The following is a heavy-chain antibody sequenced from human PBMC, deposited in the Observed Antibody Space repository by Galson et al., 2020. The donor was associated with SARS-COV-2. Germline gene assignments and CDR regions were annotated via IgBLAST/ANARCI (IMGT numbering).Heavy chain of an antibody. CDR2: ISSSGSTI. Sequence: TGGTLRLSCAASEFTFSDNYMSWIRQAPGKGLEWVSYISSSGSTIYYADSVKGRFTISRDNAKNSLYLQMNSLRAEDTAVYYCARDASVITFGGVIAHSYYYYYYGMDVWGQGTTVTVSS. D-gene: IGHD3-16*02. V-gene: IGHV3-11*01. CDR1: EFTFSDNY. J-gene: IGHJ6*02. CDR3: ARDASVITFGGVIAHSYYYYYYGMDV.